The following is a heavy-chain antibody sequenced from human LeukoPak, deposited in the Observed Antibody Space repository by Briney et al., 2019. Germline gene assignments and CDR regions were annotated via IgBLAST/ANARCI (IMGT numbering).Heavy chain of an antibody. CDR1: GFTFSSYG. CDR3: ARGAPTMVRGVMGWFDP. CDR2: IRYDGSNK. Sequence: GGSLRLSCAASGFTFSSYGMHWVRQAPGKGLEGVAFIRYDGSNKYYADSVKGRFTISRDNAKNSLYLQMNSLRAEDTAVYYCARGAPTMVRGVMGWFDPWGQGTLVTVSS. J-gene: IGHJ5*02. V-gene: IGHV3-30*02. D-gene: IGHD3-10*01.